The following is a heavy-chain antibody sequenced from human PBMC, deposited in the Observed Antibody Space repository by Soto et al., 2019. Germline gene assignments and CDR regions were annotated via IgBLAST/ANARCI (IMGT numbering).Heavy chain of an antibody. D-gene: IGHD1-26*01. V-gene: IGHV1-69*01. J-gene: IGHJ4*02. CDR2: SVPIYRPA. CDR3: VRDSGAKLSTS. Sequence: QVQLVQSGAEVKKPGSSVKVSCKASGGTFSSYRINWVRQAPGQGLEWVGGSVPIYRPADYAQKFQGRVTITADESARTSYRELRSLKSQDTAVYYCVRDSGAKLSTSWGQGTLVTFSS. CDR1: GGTFSSYR.